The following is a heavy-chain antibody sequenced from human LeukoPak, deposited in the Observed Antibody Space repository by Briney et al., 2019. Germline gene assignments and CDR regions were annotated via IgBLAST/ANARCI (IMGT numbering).Heavy chain of an antibody. J-gene: IGHJ6*03. CDR2: ISSSSSYI. CDR1: GFTFSSYS. Sequence: PGGSLRLSCAASGFTFSSYSMNWVRQAPGKGLGWVSSISSSSSYIYYADSVKGRFTISRDNAKNSLYLQMNSLRAEDTAVYYCARGPKIRGYSYGYYYYYMDVWGKGTTVTVSS. CDR3: ARGPKIRGYSYGYYYYYMDV. D-gene: IGHD5-18*01. V-gene: IGHV3-21*01.